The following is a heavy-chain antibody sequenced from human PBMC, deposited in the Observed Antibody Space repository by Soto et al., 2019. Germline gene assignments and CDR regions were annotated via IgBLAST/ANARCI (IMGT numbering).Heavy chain of an antibody. CDR3: ARGDFRGVITYYHYYGMDV. Sequence: GASVKVSCKASGGTFSSYAISWLRQSAGQGLEWMGGIIPTFGTANYAQKFQGRVTITADESTSTAYMELSSLRSEDTAVYYCARGDFRGVITYYHYYGMDVWGQGTTVTVSS. CDR1: GGTFSSYA. CDR2: IIPTFGTA. J-gene: IGHJ6*02. D-gene: IGHD3-10*01. V-gene: IGHV1-69*13.